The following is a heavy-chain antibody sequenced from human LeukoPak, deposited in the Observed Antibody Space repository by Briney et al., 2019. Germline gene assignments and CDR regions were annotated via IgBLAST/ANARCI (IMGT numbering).Heavy chain of an antibody. CDR2: MNPNSGNT. V-gene: IGHV1-8*01. Sequence: ASVKVSCKASGYTFTSYDINWVRQATRQGLEWMGWMNPNSGNTGYAQKFQGRVTMTRNTSISTAYMELSSLRSEDTAVYYCARPILRYLKGFDPWGQGTLVTVSS. CDR3: ARPILRYLKGFDP. J-gene: IGHJ5*02. CDR1: GYTFTSYD. D-gene: IGHD3-9*01.